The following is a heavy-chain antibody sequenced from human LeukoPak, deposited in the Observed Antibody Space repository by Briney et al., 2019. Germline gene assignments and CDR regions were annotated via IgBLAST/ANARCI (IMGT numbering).Heavy chain of an antibody. J-gene: IGHJ4*02. CDR2: ISYDGSNK. D-gene: IGHD3-10*01. CDR1: GFTFSSHA. CDR3: ARDPTQDGSGSYPSDY. Sequence: PGGSLRLSCVASGFTFSSHAMHWVRQAPGKGREWVAVISYDGSNKHYADSVKGRFTISRDNSKNTLYLEMNSLRAEDTAVYYCARDPTQDGSGSYPSDYWGRGTLVTVSS. V-gene: IGHV3-30-3*01.